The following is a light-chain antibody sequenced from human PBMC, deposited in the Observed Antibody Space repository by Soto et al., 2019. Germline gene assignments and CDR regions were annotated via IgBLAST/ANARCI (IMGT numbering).Light chain of an antibody. J-gene: IGLJ1*01. CDR3: SSYCGNINYV. CDR1: SSDVGGYNY. CDR2: EVS. Sequence: QSALTQPPSASGSPGQSVTISCTGTSSDVGGYNYVSWYQQHPDKAPKLMIYEVSKRPSGVPDRFSGPKSGNTASLTISGLQAEDEADYYCSSYCGNINYVFVSGTMVTVL. V-gene: IGLV2-8*01.